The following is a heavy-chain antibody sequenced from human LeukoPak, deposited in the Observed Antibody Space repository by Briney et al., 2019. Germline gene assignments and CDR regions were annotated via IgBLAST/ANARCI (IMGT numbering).Heavy chain of an antibody. D-gene: IGHD5-18*01. CDR2: IIPIFGTA. CDR3: AREPRSWGYGQRNYFDY. Sequence: SVKVSCKASGGTFSSYAISWVRQAPGQGLEWMGGIIPIFGTANYAQKFQGRVTITADKSTSTAYMELSSLRSEDTAVYYCAREPRSWGYGQRNYFDYWGQGTLVTVSS. J-gene: IGHJ4*02. V-gene: IGHV1-69*06. CDR1: GGTFSSYA.